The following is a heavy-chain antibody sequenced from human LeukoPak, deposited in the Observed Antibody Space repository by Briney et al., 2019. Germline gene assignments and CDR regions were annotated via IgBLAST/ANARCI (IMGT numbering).Heavy chain of an antibody. CDR3: ARGQRGTMVRDARGFDP. V-gene: IGHV4-31*03. CDR2: IYYSGST. D-gene: IGHD3-10*01. CDR1: GGSISSGGYY. J-gene: IGHJ5*02. Sequence: SETLSLTCTVSGGSISSGGYYWSWTRQHPGKGLEWIGYIYYSGSTYYNPSLKSRVTISVDTSKNQFSLKLSSVTAADTAVYYCARGQRGTMVRDARGFDPWGQGTLVTVSS.